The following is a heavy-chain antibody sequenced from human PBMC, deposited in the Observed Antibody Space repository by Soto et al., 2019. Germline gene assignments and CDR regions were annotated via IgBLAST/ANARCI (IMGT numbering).Heavy chain of an antibody. CDR2: IYYSGST. J-gene: IGHJ3*02. V-gene: IGHV4-59*12. CDR1: GCSISSYY. CDR3: ARGESQWLLLGPGAFDI. Sequence: SETLSLTCTVSGCSISSYYWSWIRQPPGKGLEWIGYIYYSGSTNYNPSLKSRVTISVDTSKNQFSLKLSSVTAADTAVYYCARGESQWLLLGPGAFDIWGQGTMVTVSS. D-gene: IGHD3-22*01.